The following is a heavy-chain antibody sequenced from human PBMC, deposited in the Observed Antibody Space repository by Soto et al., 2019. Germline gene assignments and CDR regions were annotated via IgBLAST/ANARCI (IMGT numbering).Heavy chain of an antibody. CDR1: GFTFSSYD. CDR3: ARGHGGSGSYYNWYFDL. CDR2: IGTAGDT. J-gene: IGHJ2*01. D-gene: IGHD3-10*01. V-gene: IGHV3-13*01. Sequence: GGSLRLSCAASGFTFSSYDMHWVRQATGKGREWVSAIGTAGDTYYPGSVKGRFTISRENAKNSLYLQMNSLRAGDTAVYYCARGHGGSGSYYNWYFDLWGRGTLVTVSS.